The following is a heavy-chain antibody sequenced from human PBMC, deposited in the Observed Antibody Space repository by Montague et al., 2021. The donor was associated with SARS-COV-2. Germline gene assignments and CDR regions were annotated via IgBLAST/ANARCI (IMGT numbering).Heavy chain of an antibody. Sequence: SETLSLTCSVSGDSITNHYWSWIRHPAGKGLEWIGRMHFTGKTNSSYFFSSRLTMSGDTFKNQYSLKLTSVTAADTAIYFCARDRFDFGAGRQGTIDVWGQGTMVTVSS. CDR1: GDSITNHY. V-gene: IGHV4-4*07. D-gene: IGHD3-10*01. CDR2: MHFTGKT. J-gene: IGHJ3*01. CDR3: ARDRFDFGAGRQGTIDV.